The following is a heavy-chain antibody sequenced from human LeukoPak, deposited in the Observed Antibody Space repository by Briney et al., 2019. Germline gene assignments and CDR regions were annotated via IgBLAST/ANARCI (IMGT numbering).Heavy chain of an antibody. V-gene: IGHV1-8*03. CDR1: GYTFTSYD. J-gene: IGHJ4*02. CDR2: MNPNSGNT. CDR3: ARGNVEMATIGDY. Sequence: EASVKVSCKASGYTFTSYDINWVRQATGQGLEWMGWMNPNSGNTGYAQKFQGRVTITRNTSISTAYMELSSLRSEDTAVYYCARGNVEMATIGDYWGQGTLVTVSS. D-gene: IGHD5-24*01.